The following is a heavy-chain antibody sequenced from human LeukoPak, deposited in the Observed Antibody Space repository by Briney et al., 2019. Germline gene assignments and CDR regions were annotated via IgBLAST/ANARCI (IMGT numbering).Heavy chain of an antibody. J-gene: IGHJ3*01. CDR1: GYSFTSYW. CDR3: ARQDAGSFDV. V-gene: IGHV5-51*01. Sequence: GESLQISCKGSGYSFTSYWIAWVRQMPGKGLEWMGIIYPGDSDTRYTPSFQGQVTISADKSISTAYLQWSSLKASDTAIYYCARQDAGSFDVWGQGTKVTVSP. CDR2: IYPGDSDT.